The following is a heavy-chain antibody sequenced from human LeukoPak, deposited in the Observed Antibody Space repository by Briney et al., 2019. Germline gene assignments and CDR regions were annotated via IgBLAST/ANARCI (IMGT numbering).Heavy chain of an antibody. CDR2: IYLYNSVST. V-gene: IGHV4-59*01. CDR1: GGSISSYY. CDR3: ARSIRFDS. J-gene: IGHJ5*01. Sequence: PSETLSLTCTVSGGSISSYYWGWLRQPPGEGLEWIGYIYLYNSVSTNYNPSLKSRVTISVDTSKNQFSLKLTSVTAADTAVYYCARSIRFDSWGQGSLVTVSA.